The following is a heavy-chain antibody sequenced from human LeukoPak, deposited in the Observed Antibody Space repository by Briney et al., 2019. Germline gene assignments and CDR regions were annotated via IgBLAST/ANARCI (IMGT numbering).Heavy chain of an antibody. J-gene: IGHJ4*02. V-gene: IGHV3-21*01. CDR2: ISSSSSYI. D-gene: IGHD6-19*01. CDR1: GFTFSSYS. Sequence: GGSLRLSCAASGFTFSSYSMNWVRQAPGKGLEWVSSISSSSSYIYYADSVKGRFTISRDNAKNSLYLQMNSLRAEDTAVYYCARESSGWYARGFVDYWGQGTLVTVSS. CDR3: ARESSGWYARGFVDY.